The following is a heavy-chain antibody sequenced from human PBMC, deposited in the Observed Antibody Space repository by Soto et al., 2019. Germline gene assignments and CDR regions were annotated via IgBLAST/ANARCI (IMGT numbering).Heavy chain of an antibody. Sequence: PVGSLRLSGAASGFTFSTYSMNWVRQAPGKGLEWVSSIGSSGNYIYYADSVKGRFTISRDNARNSLHLQMNSLRAEDTAVYYCARWGYCSSSSCHTGMDVWGQGTTVTVSS. CDR3: ARWGYCSSSSCHTGMDV. V-gene: IGHV3-21*01. J-gene: IGHJ6*02. D-gene: IGHD2-2*02. CDR1: GFTFSTYS. CDR2: IGSSGNYI.